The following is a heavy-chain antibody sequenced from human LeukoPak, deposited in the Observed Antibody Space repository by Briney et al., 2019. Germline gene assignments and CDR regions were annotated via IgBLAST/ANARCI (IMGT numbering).Heavy chain of an antibody. J-gene: IGHJ4*02. V-gene: IGHV3-21*01. CDR2: ISSSSSYI. CDR1: GFTFSSYS. D-gene: IGHD3-22*01. CDR3: ARAPAYYYDSRGVN. Sequence: GGSLRLSCAASGFTFSSYSMDWVRQAPGKGLEWVSSISSSSSYIYYADSVKGRFTISRDNAKNSLYLQMNSLRAEDTAVYYCARAPAYYYDSRGVNWGQGTLVTVSS.